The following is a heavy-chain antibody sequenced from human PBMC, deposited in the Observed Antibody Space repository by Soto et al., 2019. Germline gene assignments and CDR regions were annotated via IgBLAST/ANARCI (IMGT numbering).Heavy chain of an antibody. CDR3: AREPSMYGDYWGTCGY. Sequence: QVQLVESGGGVVQPGRSLRLSCAASGFTFSSSVMHWVRQAPGKGLEWVAVIWYDGSNKYYADSVKGRFTISRDNSKNTLYLQMNSLRAEDTAVYYCAREPSMYGDYWGTCGYCGQGTLVTVSS. CDR1: GFTFSSSV. D-gene: IGHD4-17*01. V-gene: IGHV3-33*01. J-gene: IGHJ4*02. CDR2: IWYDGSNK.